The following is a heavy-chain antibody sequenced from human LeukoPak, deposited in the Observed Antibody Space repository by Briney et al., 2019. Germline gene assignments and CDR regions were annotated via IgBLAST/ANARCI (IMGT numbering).Heavy chain of an antibody. D-gene: IGHD3-22*01. J-gene: IGHJ3*02. V-gene: IGHV3-30*02. CDR2: IRYDGSNK. CDR3: ARVKSYYYDTSDKDAFDI. Sequence: GGSLRLSCAASGFILNTYVMHWVRQAPGKGLEWLAFIRYDGSNKNYADSVKGRFTISRDNTKNSLYLQMNSLRAEDTAVYYCARVKSYYYDTSDKDAFDIWGQGTMVTVSS. CDR1: GFILNTYV.